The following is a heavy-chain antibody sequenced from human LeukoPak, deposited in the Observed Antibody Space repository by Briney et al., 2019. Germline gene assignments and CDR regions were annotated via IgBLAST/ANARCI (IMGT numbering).Heavy chain of an antibody. CDR2: IKQDGSEK. J-gene: IGHJ5*02. Sequence: PGGSLRLSCAASGFTFSSYWMSWVRQAPGKGLEWVANIKQDGSEKYYVDSVKGRFTISRDNAKNSLYLQMNSLRAEDTAVYYRARLNYGSGSYFGFDPWGQGTLVTVSS. CDR1: GFTFSSYW. CDR3: ARLNYGSGSYFGFDP. D-gene: IGHD3-10*01. V-gene: IGHV3-7*04.